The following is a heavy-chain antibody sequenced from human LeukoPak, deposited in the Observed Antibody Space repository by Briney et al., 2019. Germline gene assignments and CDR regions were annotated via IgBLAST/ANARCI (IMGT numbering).Heavy chain of an antibody. D-gene: IGHD3-16*01. Sequence: PGGSLRLSCAASGFTFSSYAMSWVRQAPGKGLEGVSLISGSGGSTYYADSVKGRFTISRDNSKNTLYLQMNSLRAEDTAVFYCAKDRDDYVWGSYLGAFDIWGQGTMVTVSS. J-gene: IGHJ3*02. CDR1: GFTFSSYA. CDR3: AKDRDDYVWGSYLGAFDI. V-gene: IGHV3-23*01. CDR2: ISGSGGST.